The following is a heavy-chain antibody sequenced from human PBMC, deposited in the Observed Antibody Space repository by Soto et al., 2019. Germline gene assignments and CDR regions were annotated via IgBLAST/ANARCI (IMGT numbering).Heavy chain of an antibody. J-gene: IGHJ5*02. Sequence: SETLSLTCTVSGGSISSYYWIWIRQPPGKGLEWIGYIYYSGSTNYNPSLKSRVTISVDTSKNQFSLKLSSVTAADTAVYYCARGGSLSGYYKYNWFDPWGQGTLVTVSS. CDR3: ARGGSLSGYYKYNWFDP. D-gene: IGHD3-3*01. CDR2: IYYSGST. CDR1: GGSISSYY. V-gene: IGHV4-59*01.